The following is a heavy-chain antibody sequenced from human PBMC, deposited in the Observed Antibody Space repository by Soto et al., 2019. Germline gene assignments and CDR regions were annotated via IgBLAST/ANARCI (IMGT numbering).Heavy chain of an antibody. CDR2: IWYDGSNK. J-gene: IGHJ4*02. Sequence: SLRLSCAASGFTFSSDGMHWVRQAPGKGLEWVAVIWYDGSNKYYADSVKGRFTISRDNSKNTLYLQMNSLRAEDTAVYYCSRDPTVTTPGLDYWGKXTLGTVSS. CDR1: GFTFSSDG. CDR3: SRDPTVTTPGLDY. D-gene: IGHD4-4*01. V-gene: IGHV3-33*01.